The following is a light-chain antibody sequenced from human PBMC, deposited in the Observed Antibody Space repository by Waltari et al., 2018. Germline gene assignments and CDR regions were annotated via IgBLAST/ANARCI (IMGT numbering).Light chain of an antibody. J-gene: IGLJ2*01. CDR2: DVN. V-gene: IGLV2-23*02. CDR3: CSYAGDSTLI. CDR1: SSNVGGYTL. Sequence: QSALTQPASVSGSPGQSITISCTGTSSNVGGYTLVSWYQQHPGKAPQLIIYDVNKRPSGISHRFSGSKSGNTASLTISGLQADDESDYYCCSYAGDSTLIFGGGT.